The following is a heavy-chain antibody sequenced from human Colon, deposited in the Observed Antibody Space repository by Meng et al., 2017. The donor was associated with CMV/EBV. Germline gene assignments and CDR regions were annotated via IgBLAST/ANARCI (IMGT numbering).Heavy chain of an antibody. D-gene: IGHD4-17*01. CDR2: IRYDGSNK. J-gene: IGHJ4*02. Sequence: GESLKISCAASGFTFSAYPIHWVRQAPGKGLEWVAFIRYDGSNKYYADSVKGRFTISRDNSKNTLYLQMNSLRAEDTAVYYCAKDLGGTTAYWGQGTLVTVSS. CDR3: AKDLGGTTAY. V-gene: IGHV3-30*02. CDR1: GFTFSAYP.